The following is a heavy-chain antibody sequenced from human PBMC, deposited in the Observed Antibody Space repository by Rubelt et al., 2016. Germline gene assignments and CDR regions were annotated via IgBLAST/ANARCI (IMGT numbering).Heavy chain of an antibody. J-gene: IGHJ6*02. V-gene: IGHV1-8*01. Sequence: GQGLEWMGWISAYNGNTNYAQKFQGRVTMTRNTSISTAYMELSSLRSEDTAVYYCATSVTVVTPDKDYYYYGMDVWGQGTTVTVSS. CDR2: ISAYNGNT. D-gene: IGHD4-23*01. CDR3: ATSVTVVTPDKDYYYYGMDV.